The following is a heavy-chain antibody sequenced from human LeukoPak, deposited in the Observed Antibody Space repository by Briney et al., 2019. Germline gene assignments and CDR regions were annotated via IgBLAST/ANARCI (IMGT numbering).Heavy chain of an antibody. D-gene: IGHD2-21*02. CDR2: FYHSGLT. V-gene: IGHV4-38-2*01. CDR1: CYSINSGYY. CDR3: ARAYCSGDCNYLAQYFDY. J-gene: IGHJ4*02. Sequence: SETLSLTCGLSCYSINSGYYWGWVGQPPGNGLDWIGSFYHSGLTYSNTPLKSRDTMTVDTSTNQFSVKLRSVTAADTAVYYCARAYCSGDCNYLAQYFDYWGQGTLVTVSS.